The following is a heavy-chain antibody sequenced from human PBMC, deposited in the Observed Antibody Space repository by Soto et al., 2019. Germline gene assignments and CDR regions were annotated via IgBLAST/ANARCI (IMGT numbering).Heavy chain of an antibody. J-gene: IGHJ2*01. CDR2: INPSGGST. D-gene: IGHD5-12*01. CDR1: GYTFTSYY. Sequence: GASVKVSCKASGYTFTSYYMHWVRQAPGQGLEWMGIINPSGGSTSYAQKFQGRVTITADGSTSTAYMELSSLRSEDTAVFYCSRFNHTGLQLGYFYLWGRRTLVTVSS. CDR3: SRFNHTGLQLGYFYL. V-gene: IGHV1-46*03.